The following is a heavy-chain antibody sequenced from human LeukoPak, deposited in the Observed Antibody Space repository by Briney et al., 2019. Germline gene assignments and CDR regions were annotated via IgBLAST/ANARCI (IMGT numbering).Heavy chain of an antibody. V-gene: IGHV4-34*01. CDR3: AREGDSIDAFDI. CDR2: INHSGST. Sequence: PSETLSLTCAVYGGSFSGYYWSWIRQPPGKGREWIGEINHSGSTNYNPSLKSRVTISVDTSKNQFSLKLSSVTAADTAVYYCAREGDSIDAFDIWGQGTMVTASS. CDR1: GGSFSGYY. D-gene: IGHD3-22*01. J-gene: IGHJ3*02.